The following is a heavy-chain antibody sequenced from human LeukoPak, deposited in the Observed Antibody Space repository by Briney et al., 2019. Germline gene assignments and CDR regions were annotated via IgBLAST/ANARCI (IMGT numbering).Heavy chain of an antibody. D-gene: IGHD1-26*01. CDR2: ISPYNGNT. Sequence: GASVKVSCKASGYTLTSYSISWVRQAPGQGLEWMGWISPYNGNTNYAQKLQGRVTMTTDTSTSTAYMELRSLRSDDTAVYYCARAPRVGANPPSGYWGQGTLVTVSS. CDR3: ARAPRVGANPPSGY. V-gene: IGHV1-18*01. CDR1: GYTLTSYS. J-gene: IGHJ4*02.